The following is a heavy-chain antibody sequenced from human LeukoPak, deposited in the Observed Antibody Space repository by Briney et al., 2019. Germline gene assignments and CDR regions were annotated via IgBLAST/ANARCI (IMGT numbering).Heavy chain of an antibody. V-gene: IGHV4-39*07. CDR1: GGSISSSSYY. CDR3: ARDSPPLWEGDHDAFDI. CDR2: IYYSGST. D-gene: IGHD3-10*01. Sequence: SETLSLTCTVSGGSISSSSYYWGWIRQPPGKGLEWIGSIYYSGSTYYNPSLKSRVTISVDTSKNQFSLKLSSVTAADTAVYYCARDSPPLWEGDHDAFDIWGQGTMVTVSS. J-gene: IGHJ3*02.